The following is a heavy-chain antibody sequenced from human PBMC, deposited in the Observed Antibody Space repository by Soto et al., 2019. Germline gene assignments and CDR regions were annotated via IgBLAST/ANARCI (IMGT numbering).Heavy chain of an antibody. J-gene: IGHJ6*02. CDR3: ARDRRAERTHYYYGLDV. V-gene: IGHV4-31*03. CDR1: GGSMSSSGYY. D-gene: IGHD1-1*01. CDR2: IYYSGPT. Sequence: PSETLSLTCTVSGGSMSSSGYYWSWIRRHPGKGLEWIGCIYYSGPTYYNPSLKSRAVISVDTSKNQFSLTLSSVTAADTAVYYCARDRRAERTHYYYGLDVWGQGTTVTVSS.